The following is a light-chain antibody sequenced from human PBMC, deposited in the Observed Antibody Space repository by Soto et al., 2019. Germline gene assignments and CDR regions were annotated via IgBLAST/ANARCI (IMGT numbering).Light chain of an antibody. CDR3: QQYNQWPPGT. V-gene: IGKV3-15*01. Sequence: EFVVTQSPATLSLSPGERATLSCRASPSVSSSLAWYQQKPGQAPRLLIYDASTRATDIRARFSGSGSGTEFTLTISSLQSEDSAVYYCQQYNQWPPGTYGQGTKVEIK. J-gene: IGKJ1*01. CDR1: PSVSSS. CDR2: DAS.